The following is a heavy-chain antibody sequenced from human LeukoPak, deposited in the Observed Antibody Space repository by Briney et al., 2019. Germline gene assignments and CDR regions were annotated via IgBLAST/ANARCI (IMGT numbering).Heavy chain of an antibody. J-gene: IGHJ5*01. Sequence: SETLSLTCTVSGDSITSGRYYWSWIRQPAGKGLEWIGRIYSSGRTNYNPSLKSRVTISVDTSKNQFSLRLSSVTAADTAVFYCARHGRVRGVLNWFDSWGQGTLVTVSS. CDR1: GDSITSGRYY. CDR3: ARHGRVRGVLNWFDS. D-gene: IGHD3-10*01. V-gene: IGHV4-61*02. CDR2: IYSSGRT.